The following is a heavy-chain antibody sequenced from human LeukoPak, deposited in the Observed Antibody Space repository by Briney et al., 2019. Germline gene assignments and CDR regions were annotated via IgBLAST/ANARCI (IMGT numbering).Heavy chain of an antibody. J-gene: IGHJ4*02. Sequence: PGGSLRLSCVASGFTFSHYSMNWVRQAPGKGLEWVSSIRFTGSYIYYADSVKGRFTISRDDAKNLLSLQMISLRAEDTAVYYCTTEYRSLYDFWSGYYPPYWGQGTLVTVSS. V-gene: IGHV3-21*01. CDR1: GFTFSHYS. CDR3: TTEYRSLYDFWSGYYPPY. CDR2: IRFTGSYI. D-gene: IGHD3-3*01.